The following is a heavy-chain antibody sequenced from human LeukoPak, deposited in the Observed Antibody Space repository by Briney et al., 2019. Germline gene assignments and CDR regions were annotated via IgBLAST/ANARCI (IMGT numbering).Heavy chain of an antibody. Sequence: PSQTLSLTCATSGDSSSSNSAAWNWIRQSPSRGLEWLGRTYYRSKWYNDYAVSVKSRITINPATSKNQFSLQLNSVTPEDTAVYYCARALVTTTSFDYWGQGTLVTVSS. J-gene: IGHJ4*02. V-gene: IGHV6-1*01. CDR2: TYYRSKWYN. CDR3: ARALVTTTSFDY. CDR1: GDSSSSNSAA. D-gene: IGHD4-17*01.